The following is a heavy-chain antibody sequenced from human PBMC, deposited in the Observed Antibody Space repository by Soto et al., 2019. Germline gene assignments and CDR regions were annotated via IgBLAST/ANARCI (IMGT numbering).Heavy chain of an antibody. J-gene: IGHJ4*02. D-gene: IGHD1-1*01. CDR3: ARATGRLRNRNCDY. Sequence: SETLSHTCSVSGGSISTRVHYWTWIPQPPRKGLEWIGSIYHTGSTYYSKSLRSRLTMSVDTSKSQFSLRLSSVTAAVTAVYYCARATGRLRNRNCDYWGQGSVVT. CDR1: GGSISTRVHY. V-gene: IGHV4-31*03. CDR2: IYHTGST.